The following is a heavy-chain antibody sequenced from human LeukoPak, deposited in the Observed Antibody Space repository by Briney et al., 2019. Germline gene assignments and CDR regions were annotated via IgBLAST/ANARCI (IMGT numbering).Heavy chain of an antibody. V-gene: IGHV4-30-4*08. J-gene: IGHJ3*02. Sequence: SETLSLTCTVSGGSISSGDYYWSWIRQPPGKGLEWIGYIYYSGSTYYNPSLKSRVTISVDTSKNQFSLKLSSVTAADTAVYYCAGDLFSLEGDAFDIWGQGTMVTVSS. D-gene: IGHD3-9*01. CDR1: GGSISSGDYY. CDR2: IYYSGST. CDR3: AGDLFSLEGDAFDI.